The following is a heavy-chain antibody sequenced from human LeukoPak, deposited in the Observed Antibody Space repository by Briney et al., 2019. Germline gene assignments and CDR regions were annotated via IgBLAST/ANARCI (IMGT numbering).Heavy chain of an antibody. CDR2: IYYSGST. D-gene: IGHD3-3*01. J-gene: IGHJ5*02. CDR3: ARQLRFLEWLSSDNWFDP. V-gene: IGHV4-39*01. CDR1: GGSISSSTYY. Sequence: SETLSLTCTVSGGSISSSTYYWGWIRQPPGKGLEWIGNIYYSGSTYYNPSLQSRVTISIDTSKNHFSLKLSSVTAADTAVYYCARQLRFLEWLSSDNWFDPWGQGTLVTVSS.